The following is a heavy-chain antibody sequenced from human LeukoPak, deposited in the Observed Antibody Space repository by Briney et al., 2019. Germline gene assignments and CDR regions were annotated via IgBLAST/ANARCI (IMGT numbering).Heavy chain of an antibody. D-gene: IGHD6-13*01. J-gene: IGHJ5*02. CDR1: GFTFSSYA. Sequence: GRSLRLSCAASGFTFSSYAMHWVRQAPGKGLEWVAVISYDGSNKYYADSVKGRFTISRDNSKNTLYLQMNSLRAEDTAVYYCAREADEGKSIPAAQNWFDPWRQGTLVTVSP. CDR2: ISYDGSNK. CDR3: AREADEGKSIPAAQNWFDP. V-gene: IGHV3-30*01.